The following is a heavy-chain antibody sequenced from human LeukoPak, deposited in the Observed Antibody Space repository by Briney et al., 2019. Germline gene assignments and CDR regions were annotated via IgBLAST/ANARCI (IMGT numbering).Heavy chain of an antibody. V-gene: IGHV3-20*04. Sequence: PGGSLRLSCAASGFTFDDFAMSWVRQPSAKGLEWVSGINWNGGSTGYADSVKGRFTISRDNAKNSLYLQMNSLRAEDTALYYCARRALYCSGSSCSRPYYFDYWGQGTLVTVSS. D-gene: IGHD2-15*01. J-gene: IGHJ4*02. CDR3: ARRALYCSGSSCSRPYYFDY. CDR1: GFTFDDFA. CDR2: INWNGGST.